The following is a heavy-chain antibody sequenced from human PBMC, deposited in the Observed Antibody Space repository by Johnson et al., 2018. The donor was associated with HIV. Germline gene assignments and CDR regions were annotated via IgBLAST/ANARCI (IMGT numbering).Heavy chain of an antibody. CDR2: ISNDGSNK. CDR3: AKEPGGNFGCGAYDF. V-gene: IGHV3-30*18. Sequence: QVQLVESGGGLVQPGGSLRLSCAASGFTVSSNYMRWVRQAPGKGLEWVAGISNDGSNKQYGDSVKGRFTISRDNSKNTLYLQMNSLRNEDTAVYHCAKEPGGNFGCGAYDFWGQWTLVTVAS. D-gene: IGHD3-10*01. CDR1: GFTVSSNY. J-gene: IGHJ3*01.